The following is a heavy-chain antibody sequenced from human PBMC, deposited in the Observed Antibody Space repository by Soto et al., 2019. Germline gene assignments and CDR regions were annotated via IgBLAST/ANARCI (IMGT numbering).Heavy chain of an antibody. CDR3: AKDYYYGSGSYYTPLFY. CDR2: ISGSGGST. D-gene: IGHD3-10*01. V-gene: IGHV3-23*01. J-gene: IGHJ4*02. Sequence: GGPLRLSCAASGGTFSSYAMSWVRQAPGKGLEWVSAISGSGGSTYYADSVKGRFTISRDNSKNTLYLQMNSLRAEDTAVYYCAKDYYYGSGSYYTPLFYWGQGTLVTVSS. CDR1: GGTFSSYA.